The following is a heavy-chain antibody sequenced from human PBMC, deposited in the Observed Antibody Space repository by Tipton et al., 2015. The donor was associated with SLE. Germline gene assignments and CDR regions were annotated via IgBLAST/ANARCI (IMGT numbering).Heavy chain of an antibody. J-gene: IGHJ6*02. CDR2: MQFKTGKA. V-gene: IGHV1-8*02. D-gene: IGHD1-1*01. CDR3: ARETTETRDGLGV. Sequence: QSGAEVKKPGASEKVSCKASGYTFTSYYMHWVRQAPGQGLEWMGWMQFKTGKAVSAQSFQGRLTMTRDTSINTAYMELRNLRSDDTAVYYCARETTETRDGLGVWGQGTTVTVSS. CDR1: GYTFTSYY.